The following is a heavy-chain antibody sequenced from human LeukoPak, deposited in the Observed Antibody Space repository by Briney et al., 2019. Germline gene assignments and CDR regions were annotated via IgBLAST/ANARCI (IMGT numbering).Heavy chain of an antibody. CDR3: ARTPHSSNRYYDY. CDR1: GCSISSGYF. V-gene: IGHV4-38-2*02. Sequence: SETLSLTCIVSGCSISSGYFWAWIRQPPGKGLEWIGAFYHSGNTYYNPSLKNRVTVSVDTSKNQFSLKLSSVTAADTAVYYCARTPHSSNRYYDYWGQGILVTVSS. CDR2: FYHSGNT. D-gene: IGHD1-26*01. J-gene: IGHJ4*02.